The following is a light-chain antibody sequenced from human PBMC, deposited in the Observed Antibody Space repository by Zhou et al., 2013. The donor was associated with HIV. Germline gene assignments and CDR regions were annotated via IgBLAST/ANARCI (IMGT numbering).Light chain of an antibody. CDR2: GAS. Sequence: EIVMTQSPATLSVSPGERATLSCRASQSVSSNLAWYQHKPGQAPRLLIYGASTRATGIPARFSGSGSGTDFTLTISSLQPDDSATYFCQHYATYPWTFGQGTKVEMK. J-gene: IGKJ1*01. CDR3: QHYATYPWT. CDR1: QSVSSN. V-gene: IGKV3-15*01.